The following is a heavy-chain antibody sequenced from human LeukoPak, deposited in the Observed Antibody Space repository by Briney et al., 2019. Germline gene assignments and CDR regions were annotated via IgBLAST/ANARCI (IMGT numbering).Heavy chain of an antibody. CDR1: GGSISSYY. J-gene: IGHJ4*02. CDR3: ARETPKGWGRGFYY. CDR2: FYNTGST. V-gene: IGHV4-59*01. Sequence: KASETLSLTCTVSGGSISSYYWSWIRQSPGKGLEWIGCFYNTGSTNYNPSLKSRVTISVDTSKNQFSLKLSSVTAADTAVYYCARETPKGWGRGFYYWGQGTLVTVSS. D-gene: IGHD1-26*01.